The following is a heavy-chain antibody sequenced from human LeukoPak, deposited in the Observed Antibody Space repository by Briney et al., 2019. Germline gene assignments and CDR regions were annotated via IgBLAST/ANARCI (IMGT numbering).Heavy chain of an antibody. CDR2: ISCRSDNT. Sequence: PGASLRLSCAASGFIFSNYAMYWVRQAPGKGLEWVSAISCRSDNTYYADSVKGRFTLSRDSSKNTLYLQMNSLRADDTAVYYCAKWGDYDVLTGYYVSDFWGQGTLVTVSS. J-gene: IGHJ4*02. D-gene: IGHD3-9*01. CDR1: GFIFSNYA. CDR3: AKWGDYDVLTGYYVSDF. V-gene: IGHV3-23*01.